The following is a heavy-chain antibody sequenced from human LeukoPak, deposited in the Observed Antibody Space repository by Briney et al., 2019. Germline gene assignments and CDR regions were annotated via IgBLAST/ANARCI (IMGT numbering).Heavy chain of an antibody. Sequence: SETLSLTCAVYGVSFSRYYWSWIRQPPGNGLEWIGEINHSGSTNYNPSLKSRVSISVDTSKNQFSLKLSSVTAADTAVFYCARHRRPRYSYGLFDYWGQGTLVTVSS. J-gene: IGHJ4*02. CDR2: INHSGST. CDR3: ARHRRPRYSYGLFDY. V-gene: IGHV4-34*01. D-gene: IGHD5-18*01. CDR1: GVSFSRYY.